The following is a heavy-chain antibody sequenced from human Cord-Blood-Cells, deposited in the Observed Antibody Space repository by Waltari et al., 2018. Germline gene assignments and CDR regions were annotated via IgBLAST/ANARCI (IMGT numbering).Heavy chain of an antibody. D-gene: IGHD6-19*01. V-gene: IGHV1-24*01. Sequence: QVQLVQSGAEVKKPGASVKVSCKVSGYTLTELSMHWVRQSPGKGLEWMGGFDPEEGETIYAQKFQGRVTMTEDTSTDTAYMELSSLRSEDTAVYYCATDHSVAGLYYYYMDVWGKGTTVTVSS. CDR3: ATDHSVAGLYYYYMDV. CDR2: FDPEEGET. CDR1: GYTLTELS. J-gene: IGHJ6*03.